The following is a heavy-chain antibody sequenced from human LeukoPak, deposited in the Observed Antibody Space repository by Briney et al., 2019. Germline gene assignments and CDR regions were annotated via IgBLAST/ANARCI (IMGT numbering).Heavy chain of an antibody. CDR2: INHGGST. CDR3: ARAAVAGTLVYYYMDV. V-gene: IGHV4-34*01. J-gene: IGHJ6*03. CDR1: GGSFSGYY. Sequence: SETLCLTCAVYGGSFSGYYWSWIRQPPGRGLEWIVEINHGGSTNYNPSIKSRVTISVDTSKNQFSLKLSSVTAADTAVYYCARAAVAGTLVYYYMDVWGKGTTVTVSS. D-gene: IGHD6-19*01.